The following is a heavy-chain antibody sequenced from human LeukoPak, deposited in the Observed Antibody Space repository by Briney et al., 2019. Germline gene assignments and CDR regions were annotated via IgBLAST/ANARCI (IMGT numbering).Heavy chain of an antibody. CDR2: IYPGDSDT. CDR3: ARVGDSSGYGDAFDI. J-gene: IGHJ3*02. V-gene: IGHV5-51*06. CDR1: GYRFTSYW. D-gene: IGHD3-22*01. Sequence: GESLKISCKGSGYRFTSYWIGWVGQMPGKGLEWMGVIYPGDSDTRYSPSFQGQITISVDKSISTAYVQWSSLKASDTAMYYCARVGDSSGYGDAFDIWGQGTMVTVSS.